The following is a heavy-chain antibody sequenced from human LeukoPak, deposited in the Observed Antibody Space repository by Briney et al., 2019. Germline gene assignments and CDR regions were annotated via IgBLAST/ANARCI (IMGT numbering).Heavy chain of an antibody. V-gene: IGHV3-66*01. J-gene: IGHJ6*02. CDR1: GFTVSSNY. CDR3: ARDPVGAIGYGMDV. CDR2: IYSGGTT. Sequence: PGGSLRLSCAASGFTVSSNYMNWVRQAPGKGLEWASVIYSGGTTYYADSVKGRFTISRDTSKNTLYLQMNSLRAEDTAVYYCARDPVGAIGYGMDVWGQGTTVTVSS. D-gene: IGHD1-26*01.